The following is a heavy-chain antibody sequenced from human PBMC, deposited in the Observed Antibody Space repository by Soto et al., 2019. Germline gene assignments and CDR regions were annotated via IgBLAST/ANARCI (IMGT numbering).Heavy chain of an antibody. J-gene: IGHJ6*02. V-gene: IGHV3-15*01. CDR1: GFTFSNAW. CDR3: TTLSYLYYDGMDA. D-gene: IGHD2-2*01. CDR2: IKSKVDGGTA. Sequence: PGGSLRLSCEASGFTFSNAWMNWVRQGPGKGLEWLGRIKSKVDGGTADYVAATKGRFSISRDDLKNMLYLQMNSLKPDDTAVYYCTTLSYLYYDGMDAWGQGTTVTVSS.